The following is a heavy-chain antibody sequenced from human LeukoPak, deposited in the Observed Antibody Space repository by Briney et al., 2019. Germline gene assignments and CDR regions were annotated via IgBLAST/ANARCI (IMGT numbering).Heavy chain of an antibody. CDR2: IYYSGST. CDR1: GGSISSGGYY. CDR3: ARGPYYYDSSGFDY. J-gene: IGHJ4*02. Sequence: PSETLSLTCTVSGGSISSGGYYWSWIRQHPGKGLEWIGYIYYSGSTYYNPSLKSRVTISVDTSKNQFSLKLSSVTAADTAVYYCARGPYYYDSSGFDYWGQGTLVTVSS. V-gene: IGHV4-31*03. D-gene: IGHD3-22*01.